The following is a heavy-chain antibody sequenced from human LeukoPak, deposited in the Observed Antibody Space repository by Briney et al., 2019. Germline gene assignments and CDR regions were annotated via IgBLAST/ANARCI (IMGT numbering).Heavy chain of an antibody. J-gene: IGHJ6*02. CDR1: GFTFSSYG. D-gene: IGHD2-15*01. CDR3: ARDGGDYYYGMDV. CDR2: IWYDGSNK. V-gene: IGHV3-33*01. Sequence: HPGRSLRLSCAASGFTFSSYGMHWVRQAPGKGLEWVAVIWYDGSNKYYADSVKGRSTISRDNSKNTLYLQMNSLRAEDTAVYYCARDGGDYYYGMDVWGQGTTVTVSS.